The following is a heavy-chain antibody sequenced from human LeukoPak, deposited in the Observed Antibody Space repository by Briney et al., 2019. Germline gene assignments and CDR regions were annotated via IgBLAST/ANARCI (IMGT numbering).Heavy chain of an antibody. J-gene: IGHJ3*02. CDR1: GGSITTYY. V-gene: IGHV4-4*08. CDR3: APRGGWNAFDI. Sequence: SETLSLTCTVSGGSITTYYWSWIRQSPGKGLEWIGYIYPGGTTSYNPSLTSRVTISLDRSRSQFSLKLSSVTAADTAVYYCAPRGGWNAFDIWGQGTMVTVSS. D-gene: IGHD6-19*01. CDR2: IYPGGTT.